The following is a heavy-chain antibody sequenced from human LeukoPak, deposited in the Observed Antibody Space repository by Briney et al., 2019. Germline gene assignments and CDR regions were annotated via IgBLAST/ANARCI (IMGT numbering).Heavy chain of an antibody. D-gene: IGHD2-8*02. CDR1: GFTFSDYW. Sequence: PGGSLRLSCAASGFTFSDYWMTWVRQAPGKGVEWVAHIKADGSEKYYVDSVKVRFTISRDNAKTSLYLQMNRVRVEDTAVYYCASYLYWWSDLGYWGQGTLVTVSS. J-gene: IGHJ4*02. CDR2: IKADGSEK. V-gene: IGHV3-7*01. CDR3: ASYLYWWSDLGY.